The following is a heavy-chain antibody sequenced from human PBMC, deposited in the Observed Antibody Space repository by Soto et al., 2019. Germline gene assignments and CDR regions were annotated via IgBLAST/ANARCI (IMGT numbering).Heavy chain of an antibody. J-gene: IGHJ6*02. V-gene: IGHV1-18*01. Sequence: VQLVQSGGEVKKPGASVKLSCTASGYTFTSYGISWVRRAPGQGLEWLGWISAYTGKTNYAQNVQGRVTMTTDTPARTADMDVRSLRSDDTAVYYCARGGDVNYYHGMHVWGQGTTVTFSS. CDR3: ARGGDVNYYHGMHV. CDR2: ISAYTGKT. CDR1: GYTFTSYG.